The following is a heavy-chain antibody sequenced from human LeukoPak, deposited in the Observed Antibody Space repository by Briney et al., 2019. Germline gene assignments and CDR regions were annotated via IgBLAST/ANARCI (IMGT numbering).Heavy chain of an antibody. CDR2: ISFDGNND. J-gene: IGHJ4*02. Sequence: PGRSLRLSCVASGFIFSNYAMHWVRKAPGKGLEWVAVISFDGNNDHYAESVKGRFIISRDNSNNHVFLQMTSLSAEDTAVYYCARDAGYSGYVEDYWGQGTLVTVSS. D-gene: IGHD5-12*01. V-gene: IGHV3-30-3*01. CDR1: GFIFSNYA. CDR3: ARDAGYSGYVEDY.